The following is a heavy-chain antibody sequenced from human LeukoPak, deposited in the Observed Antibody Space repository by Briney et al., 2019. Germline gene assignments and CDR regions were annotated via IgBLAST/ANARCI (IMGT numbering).Heavy chain of an antibody. J-gene: IGHJ4*02. CDR1: GFTFDDYT. CDR3: AKDIKEKDFSGFDY. V-gene: IGHV3-43*01. CDR2: ISWDGGST. Sequence: GGSLRLSCAASGFTFDDYTMHWVRQAPGKGLEWVSLISWDGGSTYYADSVKGRFTISRDNSKNSLYLQMNSLRTEDTALYYCAKDIKEKDFSGFDYWGQGTLVTVSS. D-gene: IGHD3-3*01.